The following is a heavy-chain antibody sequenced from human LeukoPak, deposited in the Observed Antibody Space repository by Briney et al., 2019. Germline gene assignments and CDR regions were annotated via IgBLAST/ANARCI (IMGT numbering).Heavy chain of an antibody. CDR3: ARELGNMVRGVILDY. CDR1: GFTFSIYS. V-gene: IGHV3-48*02. CDR2: ISGDSNTI. Sequence: GGCLRLSCAASGFTFSIYSMTWVRQAPGKGLEWLSYISGDSNTIFYADSVKGRFTISRDNAKNSLYLQMNSLRDEDTAAYYCARELGNMVRGVILDYWGQGTLVTVSS. J-gene: IGHJ4*02. D-gene: IGHD3-10*01.